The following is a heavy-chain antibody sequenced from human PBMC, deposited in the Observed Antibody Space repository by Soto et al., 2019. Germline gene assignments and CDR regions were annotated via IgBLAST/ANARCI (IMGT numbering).Heavy chain of an antibody. D-gene: IGHD2-15*01. J-gene: IGHJ4*02. V-gene: IGHV4-30-2*01. Sequence: QLQLQESGSGLVKPSQTLSLTCAVSGGSISSGGYSWSWIRQPPGKGLEWIGYIYHSGSTYYNPSLKTRVPISVDTAKNQFSLKLSSVTAADTAVYYCARGQVVAAQHWGQGTLVTVSS. CDR3: ARGQVVAAQH. CDR1: GGSISSGGYS. CDR2: IYHSGST.